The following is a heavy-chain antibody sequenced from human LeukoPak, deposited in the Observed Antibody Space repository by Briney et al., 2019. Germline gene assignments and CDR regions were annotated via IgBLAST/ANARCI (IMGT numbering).Heavy chain of an antibody. CDR3: ARLQRITMAGPDYWYFDL. CDR1: GDSISSYY. CDR2: IYYSGST. J-gene: IGHJ2*01. Sequence: PSETLSLTCTVSGDSISSYYWSWIRQPPEKGLEWIGYIYYSGSTNYNPSLKSRVTISVDTSKTQFSLKMNSVTAADTAVYYCARLQRITMAGPDYWYFDLWGSGTLVTVSS. D-gene: IGHD3-10*01. V-gene: IGHV4-59*01.